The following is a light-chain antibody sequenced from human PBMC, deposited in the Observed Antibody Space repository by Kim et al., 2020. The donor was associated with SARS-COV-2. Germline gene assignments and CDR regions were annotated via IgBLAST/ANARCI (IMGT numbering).Light chain of an antibody. J-gene: IGKJ4*01. CDR3: QQYSDSPLT. V-gene: IGKV3-20*01. Sequence: SPGERATLSCRTSQSITSNYLAWYQQKPGQAPRLRIYNAFNRATGIPDRFSGSGSGTDFTLTISRLEPEDFAVYYCQQYSDSPLTFGGGTKVDIK. CDR1: QSITSNY. CDR2: NAF.